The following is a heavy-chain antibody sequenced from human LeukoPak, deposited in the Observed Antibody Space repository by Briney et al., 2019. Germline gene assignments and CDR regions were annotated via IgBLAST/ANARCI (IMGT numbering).Heavy chain of an antibody. D-gene: IGHD5-12*01. CDR3: ARLEDSGYDSNWYFDL. V-gene: IGHV1-18*04. CDR2: ISVYNGNT. CDR1: GYTFTGYY. J-gene: IGHJ2*01. Sequence: ASVKVSYKASGYTFTGYYMHWVRQAPGQGLEWMGWISVYNGNTNYAQKVQGRVTMTTDTSTSTAYMELRSLTSDDTAVYYCARLEDSGYDSNWYFDLWGRGTLLTVSS.